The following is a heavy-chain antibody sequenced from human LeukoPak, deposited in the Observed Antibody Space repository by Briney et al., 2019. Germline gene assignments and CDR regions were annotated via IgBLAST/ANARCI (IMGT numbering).Heavy chain of an antibody. CDR2: ISYDGNNK. J-gene: IGHJ4*02. D-gene: IGHD6-19*01. V-gene: IGHV3-30*18. CDR3: AKYQRQWLPKGGFDY. Sequence: PGGSLILSCAASGFTFSSYGMHWVRQAPGKGLEWVAVISYDGNNKYYADSVKGRFTISRDNSKNTLYLQMDNLRAEDTAVYYCAKYQRQWLPKGGFDYWGQGTLVTVSS. CDR1: GFTFSSYG.